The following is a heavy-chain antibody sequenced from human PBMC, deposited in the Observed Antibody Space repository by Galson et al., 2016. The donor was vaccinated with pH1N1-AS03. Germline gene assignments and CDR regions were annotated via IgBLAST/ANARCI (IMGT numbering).Heavy chain of an antibody. Sequence: SVKVSCKASGDIFNDNALHWVRQAPGQSLEWMGWVNLGNSNTKYSQRFQDRVIITMDTSANTAYMELRDLTPEDTAVFYCARSGDKWELRLRGQGTLVTVSS. CDR1: GDIFNDNA. D-gene: IGHD2-15*01. CDR3: ARSGDKWELRL. J-gene: IGHJ4*02. CDR2: VNLGNSNT. V-gene: IGHV1-3*01.